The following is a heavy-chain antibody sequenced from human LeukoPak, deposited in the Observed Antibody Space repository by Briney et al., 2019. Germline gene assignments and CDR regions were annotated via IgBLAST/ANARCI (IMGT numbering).Heavy chain of an antibody. J-gene: IGHJ3*02. CDR2: IYYSGIT. V-gene: IGHV4-30-4*01. D-gene: IGHD2-15*01. CDR1: GGSLSIGDYY. Sequence: SVPLSLTCTLSGGSLSIGDYYWRWIRRPPAKGLVWLGYIYYSGITYYSPSLKSRVTISVDTSKDQFSLKLSSVTAADTAVYYCARVGRVMVVAATRRNAFDIWGQGTMVTVSS. CDR3: ARVGRVMVVAATRRNAFDI.